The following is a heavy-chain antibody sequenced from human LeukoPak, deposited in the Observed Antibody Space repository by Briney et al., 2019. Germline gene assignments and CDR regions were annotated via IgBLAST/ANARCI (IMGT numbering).Heavy chain of an antibody. D-gene: IGHD3-3*01. CDR1: EFSVGSNY. CDR2: IYSGGST. Sequence: GGSLRLSCAASEFSVGSNYMTCVRQALGKGLEWVSLIYSGGSTYYADSVKGGFTISRDNSRNTLYLQMNSLRAEDTAVYYCAKTIFGVVTTDAFDIWGQGTMVTVSS. V-gene: IGHV3-53*01. CDR3: AKTIFGVVTTDAFDI. J-gene: IGHJ3*02.